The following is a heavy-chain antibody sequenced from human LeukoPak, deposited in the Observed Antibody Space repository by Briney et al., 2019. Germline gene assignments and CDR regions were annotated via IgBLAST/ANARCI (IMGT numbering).Heavy chain of an antibody. V-gene: IGHV1-8*01. CDR1: GYTFTSYD. D-gene: IGHD3-10*01. J-gene: IGHJ4*02. CDR2: MNPNSGNT. CDR3: ARQHFYGSGSYFGY. Sequence: ASVKVSCKASGYTFTSYDINWVRQATGQGLEWMGWMNPNSGNTGYAQKFQGRVTMTRNTSISTAYMELSSLRSEDTAVYYCARQHFYGSGSYFGYWGQGTLVTVSS.